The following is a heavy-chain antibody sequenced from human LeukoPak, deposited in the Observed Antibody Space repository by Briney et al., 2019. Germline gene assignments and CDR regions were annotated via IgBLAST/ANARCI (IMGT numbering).Heavy chain of an antibody. J-gene: IGHJ4*02. CDR1: GYTFTGYY. V-gene: IGHV1-2*02. D-gene: IGHD1-26*01. Sequence: ASVKVSCKASGYTFTGYYMHWVRQAPGQGLEWMGWINPNSSGTNYAQKFQGRVTMTRDTSISTAYMEVSRLRSDDTAAYYCTTAVPQWELSYWGQGTLVTVSS. CDR3: TTAVPQWELSY. CDR2: INPNSSGT.